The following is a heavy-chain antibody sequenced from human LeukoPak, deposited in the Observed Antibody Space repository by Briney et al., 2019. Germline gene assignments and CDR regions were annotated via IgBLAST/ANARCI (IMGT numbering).Heavy chain of an antibody. CDR3: ARDPGYSSGSPDY. V-gene: IGHV1-2*02. CDR1: GYTFTGYY. D-gene: IGHD6-19*01. Sequence: ASVKLSCKASGYTFTGYYMHWVRQAPGQGLEWMGWINPNSGGTNYAQKFQGRVTMTRDTSISTAYMELSRLRSDDTAVYYCARDPGYSSGSPDYWGQGTLVTVSS. CDR2: INPNSGGT. J-gene: IGHJ4*02.